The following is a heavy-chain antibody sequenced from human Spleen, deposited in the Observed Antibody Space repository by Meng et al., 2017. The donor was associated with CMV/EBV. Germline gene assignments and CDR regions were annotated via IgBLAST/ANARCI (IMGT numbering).Heavy chain of an antibody. Sequence: SGYTFTGYCMHWVRQAPGQGLEWMGWINANSGDTNYAVKFQGRVTMTRDTSITTAYMELSSLRSDDTAFYYCARVTDFWSTPWGFDPWGQGTLVTVSS. J-gene: IGHJ5*01. D-gene: IGHD3-3*01. CDR3: ARVTDFWSTPWGFDP. CDR1: GYTFTGYC. CDR2: INANSGDT. V-gene: IGHV1-2*02.